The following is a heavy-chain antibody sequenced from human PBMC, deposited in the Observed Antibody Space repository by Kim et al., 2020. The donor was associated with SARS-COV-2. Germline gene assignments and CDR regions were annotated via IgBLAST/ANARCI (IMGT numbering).Heavy chain of an antibody. Sequence: GESLKISCKGSGYSFTSYWIGWVRQMPGKGLEWMGIIYPGDSDTRYSPSFQGQVTISADKSISTAYLQWSSLKASDTAMYYCARRYCSGGSCSDNWFDPWGQGTLVTVSS. V-gene: IGHV5-51*01. CDR3: ARRYCSGGSCSDNWFDP. D-gene: IGHD2-15*01. J-gene: IGHJ5*02. CDR2: IYPGDSDT. CDR1: GYSFTSYW.